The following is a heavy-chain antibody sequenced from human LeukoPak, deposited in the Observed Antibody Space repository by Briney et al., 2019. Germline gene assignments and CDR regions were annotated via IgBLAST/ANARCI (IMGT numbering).Heavy chain of an antibody. CDR2: INHSGST. J-gene: IGHJ4*02. D-gene: IGHD3-22*01. CDR1: GGSFSGYY. CDR3: ARRRSYYYDSSGYYAGLQYYFDY. V-gene: IGHV4-34*01. Sequence: SETLSLTCAVYGGSFSGYYWSWIRQPPGKGLEWIGEINHSGSTNYNPSLKSRVTISVDTSKNQFSLKLSSVTAADTAVYYCARRRSYYYDSSGYYAGLQYYFDYWGQGTLVTVSS.